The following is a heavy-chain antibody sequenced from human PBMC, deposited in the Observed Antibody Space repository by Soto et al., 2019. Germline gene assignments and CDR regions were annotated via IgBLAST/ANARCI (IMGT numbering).Heavy chain of an antibody. CDR3: AREVRDSDWGTFRMIES. J-gene: IGHJ4*02. V-gene: IGHV4-31*03. Sequence: QVQLQESRPRLVKPSQTLSLTCSVTGGSITPGYYWTWLRQHSGRGLEWIGYLYHSGITPYRPSCCGRVIMSVDTSTSQFSLQVSSVTAADTAMCSCAREVRDSDWGTFRMIESWCQGTLVTASS. CDR2: LYHSGIT. D-gene: IGHD3-16*02. CDR1: GGSITPGYY.